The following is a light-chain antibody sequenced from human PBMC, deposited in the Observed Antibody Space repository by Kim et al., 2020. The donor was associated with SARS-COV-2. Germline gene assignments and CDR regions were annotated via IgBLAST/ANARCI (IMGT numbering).Light chain of an antibody. Sequence: VTSSCTGSSSNIGAGYDVHWYQQLPGTAPKLLIYDNTNRPSGVADRFSGSKSVTSASLAITGLQAEDEADYYCQSYDSSLSGPVLFGGGTQLTVL. CDR2: DNT. J-gene: IGLJ2*01. CDR3: QSYDSSLSGPVL. CDR1: SSNIGAGYD. V-gene: IGLV1-40*01.